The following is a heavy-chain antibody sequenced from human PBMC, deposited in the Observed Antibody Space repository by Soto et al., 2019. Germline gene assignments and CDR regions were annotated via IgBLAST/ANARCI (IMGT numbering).Heavy chain of an antibody. D-gene: IGHD3-3*01. Sequence: GGSLRLSCTASGFTFGDYAMSWFRQAPGKGLEWVGLIRSKAYGGTTEYAASVKGRLTISRDDSKSIAFLQMNSLKTENTDVYYCTRDKEGSYDCWSGYPQGYYYYMDVWGKGTTVTVSS. CDR3: TRDKEGSYDCWSGYPQGYYYYMDV. J-gene: IGHJ6*03. CDR1: GFTFGDYA. V-gene: IGHV3-49*03. CDR2: IRSKAYGGTT.